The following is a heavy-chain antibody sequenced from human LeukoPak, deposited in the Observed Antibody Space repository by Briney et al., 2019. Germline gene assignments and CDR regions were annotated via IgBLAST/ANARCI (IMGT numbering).Heavy chain of an antibody. V-gene: IGHV3-74*01. CDR2: INSDGSST. D-gene: IGHD5-18*01. J-gene: IGHJ3*02. Sequence: GGSLRLSCAASAVTFSSFWMHWVRQAPGKGLVWVSRINSDGSSTSYADSVKGRFTISRDNAKNTLYLQMKSLGAEDTAVYYCAREDTAMVSDAFDIWGQGTMVTVSS. CDR1: AVTFSSFW. CDR3: AREDTAMVSDAFDI.